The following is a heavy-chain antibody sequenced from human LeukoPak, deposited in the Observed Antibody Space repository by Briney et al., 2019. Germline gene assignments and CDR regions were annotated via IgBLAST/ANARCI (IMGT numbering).Heavy chain of an antibody. J-gene: IGHJ3*02. D-gene: IGHD3-22*01. Sequence: GASVKVSCKASGYTLTSYGISWVRQAPGQGLEWMGWISAYNGNTNYAQKLQGRVTMTTDTSTSTAYMELRSLRSDDTAVYYCARDRPYYYDSSRAFDIWGQGTMVTVSS. CDR1: GYTLTSYG. CDR3: ARDRPYYYDSSRAFDI. CDR2: ISAYNGNT. V-gene: IGHV1-18*01.